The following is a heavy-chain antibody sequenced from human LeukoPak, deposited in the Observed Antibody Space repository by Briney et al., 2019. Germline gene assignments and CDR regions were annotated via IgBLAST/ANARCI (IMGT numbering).Heavy chain of an antibody. V-gene: IGHV3-7*01. Sequence: GGSLRLSCAASGFTVSSNYMSWVRQAPGKGLEWVANIKQDGSEKYYVDSVKGRFTISRDNAKNSMYLQMNSLRAEDTAVYYCARLAVSLDYWGQGTLVTVSS. CDR1: GFTVSSNY. CDR3: ARLAVSLDY. D-gene: IGHD2-15*01. CDR2: IKQDGSEK. J-gene: IGHJ4*02.